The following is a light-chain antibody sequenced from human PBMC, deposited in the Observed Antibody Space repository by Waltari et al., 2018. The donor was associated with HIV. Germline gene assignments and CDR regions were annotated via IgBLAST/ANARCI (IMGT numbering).Light chain of an antibody. CDR1: SSAVGAYNY. V-gene: IGLV2-14*01. J-gene: IGLJ2*01. CDR2: EVN. CDR3: SSFGRGNTVL. Sequence: QSALTQPASVSGSPGQSITISCTGTSSAVGAYNYVSWYQQYPGKAPKVMMYEVNNRPSGVSDRFSGSKSGNTASLTISGLQVEDEAVYFCSSFGRGNTVLFGGGTKVTVL.